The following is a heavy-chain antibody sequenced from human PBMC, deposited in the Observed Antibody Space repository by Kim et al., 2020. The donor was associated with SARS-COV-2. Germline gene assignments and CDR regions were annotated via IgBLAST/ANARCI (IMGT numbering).Heavy chain of an antibody. J-gene: IGHJ4*02. CDR2: INHSGST. CDR1: GGSFSGYY. D-gene: IGHD6-13*01. V-gene: IGHV4-34*01. Sequence: SETLSLTCAVYGGSFSGYYWSWIRQPPGKGLEWIGEINHSGSTNYNPSLKSRVTISVDTSKNQFSLKLSSVTAADTAVYYCARVRLIAAVWGVLCDWGQGTLVTVSS. CDR3: ARVRLIAAVWGVLCD.